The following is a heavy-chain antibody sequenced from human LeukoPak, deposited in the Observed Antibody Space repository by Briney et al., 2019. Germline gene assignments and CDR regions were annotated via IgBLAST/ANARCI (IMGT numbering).Heavy chain of an antibody. D-gene: IGHD6-6*01. CDR1: GFTFSSYW. Sequence: GGSLRLSCAASGFTFSSYWMSWVRQAPGKGLEWVANIKQDGSEKYYVDSVKGRFTISRDNAKNSLYLQMNSLRAEDTAVYYCARGEYSSSSPFDYWGQGTLVTVSS. J-gene: IGHJ4*02. V-gene: IGHV3-7*04. CDR3: ARGEYSSSSPFDY. CDR2: IKQDGSEK.